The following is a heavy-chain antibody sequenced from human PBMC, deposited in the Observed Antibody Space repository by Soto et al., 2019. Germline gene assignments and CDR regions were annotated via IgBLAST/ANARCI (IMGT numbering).Heavy chain of an antibody. Sequence: QITLKESGPTLVKPTQTLTLTCTFSGFSLSGTRMAVGWIRQPPGKTLEWLALIYWDDDKRYRPFLKSRLTIAKDTSKNQVVLTMSNMAPVDTARYYCAHIVVAGLGYYFDYWGQGTLVTVSS. J-gene: IGHJ4*02. CDR2: IYWDDDK. D-gene: IGHD6-19*01. CDR3: AHIVVAGLGYYFDY. CDR1: GFSLSGTRMA. V-gene: IGHV2-5*02.